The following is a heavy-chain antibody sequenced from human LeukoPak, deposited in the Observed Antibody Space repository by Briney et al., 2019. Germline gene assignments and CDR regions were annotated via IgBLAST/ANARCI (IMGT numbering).Heavy chain of an antibody. D-gene: IGHD1-1*01. CDR2: INPNSGGT. V-gene: IGHV1-2*02. Sequence: ASVKVSCKASGYTFTGHYMHWVRQAPGQGLEWMGWINPNSGGTNYAQKFQGRVTMTRDTSISTAYMELSRLRSDDTAVYYCAAAELELDAFDIWGQGTMVTVSS. CDR1: GYTFTGHY. CDR3: AAAELELDAFDI. J-gene: IGHJ3*02.